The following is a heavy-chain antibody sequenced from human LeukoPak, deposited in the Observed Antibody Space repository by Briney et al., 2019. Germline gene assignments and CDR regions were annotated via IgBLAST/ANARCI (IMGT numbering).Heavy chain of an antibody. CDR2: ISSNGGST. V-gene: IGHV3-64*01. D-gene: IGHD6-13*01. Sequence: GGSLRLSCAASGFTFSSYAMHWVRQAPGKGLEYVSAISSNGGSTYYANSVKGRFTISRDNPKNTLYLQMGSLRAEDMAVYYCAREGQQLVSDYWGQGTLVTVSS. CDR1: GFTFSSYA. CDR3: AREGQQLVSDY. J-gene: IGHJ4*02.